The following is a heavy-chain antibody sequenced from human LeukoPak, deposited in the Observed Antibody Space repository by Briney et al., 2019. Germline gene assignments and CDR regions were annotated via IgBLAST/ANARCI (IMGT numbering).Heavy chain of an antibody. CDR1: GFTFSSYA. V-gene: IGHV3-30-3*01. Sequence: GGSLRLSCAASGFTFSSYAMPWVRQAPGKGLEWVAVISYDGSNKYYADSVKGRFTISRDNSKNTLYLQMNSLRAEDTAVYYCASGYCSGGSCYPRVYWGQGTLVTVSS. CDR3: ASGYCSGGSCYPRVY. J-gene: IGHJ4*02. D-gene: IGHD2-15*01. CDR2: ISYDGSNK.